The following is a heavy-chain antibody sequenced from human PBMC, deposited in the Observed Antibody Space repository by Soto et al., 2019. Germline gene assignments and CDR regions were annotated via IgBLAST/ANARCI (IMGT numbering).Heavy chain of an antibody. D-gene: IGHD6-19*01. J-gene: IGHJ4*02. CDR1: GYAFSGVY. CDR2: INPNSGGT. CDR3: ASAAVTGTAGLDF. Sequence: SVKVSCKASGYAFSGVYMHWVRQAPGQGLEWMGWINPNSGGTKSAEKFQGRVTMTRDTSISTAYMELSRLTSDDTAVYYCASAAVTGTAGLDFWGQGTQVTVSS. V-gene: IGHV1-2*02.